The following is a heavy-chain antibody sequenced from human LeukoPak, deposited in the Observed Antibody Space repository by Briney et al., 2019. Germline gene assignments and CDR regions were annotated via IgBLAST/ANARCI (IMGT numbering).Heavy chain of an antibody. CDR3: ASHDYGDHVGAFDI. V-gene: IGHV1-69*05. J-gene: IGHJ3*02. Sequence: GASVKVSCKASGGTFSSYAISWVRQAPGQGLEWMGGIIPIFGTANYAQKFQGRVTITTDGSTSTAYMELSSLRSEDTAVYYCASHDYGDHVGAFDIWGQGTMVTVSS. CDR2: IIPIFGTA. CDR1: GGTFSSYA. D-gene: IGHD4-17*01.